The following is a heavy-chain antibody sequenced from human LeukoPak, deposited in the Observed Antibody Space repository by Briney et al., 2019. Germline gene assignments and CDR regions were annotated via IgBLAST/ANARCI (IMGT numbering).Heavy chain of an antibody. J-gene: IGHJ6*02. CDR1: GYSFKDYG. V-gene: IGHV3-9*01. CDR2: INWNGGGT. CDR3: AKHLTATNTYIFFGLDV. Sequence: GGSLRLSCAATGYSFKDYGMHWVRQPPGKSLEWVSAINWNGGGTDYADSVKGRFTIFRDNAKNSLYLQLSSLRPEDTALYYCAKHLTATNTYIFFGLDVWGQGTSVTVSS. D-gene: IGHD1-26*01.